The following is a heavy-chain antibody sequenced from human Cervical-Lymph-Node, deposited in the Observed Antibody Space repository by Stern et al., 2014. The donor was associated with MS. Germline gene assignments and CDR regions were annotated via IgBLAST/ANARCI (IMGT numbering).Heavy chain of an antibody. CDR1: GYNLTDYY. V-gene: IGHV1-2*06. D-gene: IGHD6-13*01. J-gene: IGHJ2*01. CDR2: INPDSGDI. Sequence: QVQLGQSGAEVKKPGASVKVSCKASGYNLTDYYLNWVRQAPGQGLEWMGRINPDSGDIGYSTKFHGRVTMTREPSISTVHMELRRLRSDDTAVYYCARDAEGLSSNWYWYFDLWGRGTLVTVSS. CDR3: ARDAEGLSSNWYWYFDL.